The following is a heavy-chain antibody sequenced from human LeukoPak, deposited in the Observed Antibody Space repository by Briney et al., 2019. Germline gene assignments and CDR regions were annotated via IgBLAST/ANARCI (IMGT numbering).Heavy chain of an antibody. CDR1: GYTFTSYD. D-gene: IGHD1-7*01. CDR2: MNPNSGNT. J-gene: IGHJ5*02. CDR3: ARTANWNYRFDP. Sequence: ASVKVSCKASGYTFTSYDINWVRQATGQGLEWMGWMNPNSGNTGYAQKFQGRVTMTRNTSISTAYMELSSVTAADTAVYYCARTANWNYRFDPWGQGTLVTVSS. V-gene: IGHV1-8*01.